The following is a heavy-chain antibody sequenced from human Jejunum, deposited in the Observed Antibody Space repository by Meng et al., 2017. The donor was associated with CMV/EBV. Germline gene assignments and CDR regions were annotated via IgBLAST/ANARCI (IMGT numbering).Heavy chain of an antibody. Sequence: CAASGFSVSGYWMHWVRQAPGKGLVWVSRINSDGSSTTCADPVKGRFTFSRDNAKNTLYLQMNSLRAEDTAVYYCARANNHAMDVWGQGTTVTVSS. CDR1: GFSVSGYW. CDR3: ARANNHAMDV. CDR2: INSDGSST. D-gene: IGHD1/OR15-1a*01. V-gene: IGHV3-74*01. J-gene: IGHJ6*02.